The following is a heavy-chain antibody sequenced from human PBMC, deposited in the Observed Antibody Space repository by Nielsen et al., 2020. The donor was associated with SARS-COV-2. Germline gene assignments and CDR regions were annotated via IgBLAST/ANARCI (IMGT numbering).Heavy chain of an antibody. D-gene: IGHD2-2*01. CDR3: ARVSSTRHFGRHYYYYYMDV. J-gene: IGHJ6*03. CDR1: GGSFSGYY. CDR2: INHSGST. Sequence: SQTLSLTCAVYGGSFSGYYWSWIRQPPGKGLEWIGEINHSGSTNYNPSLKSRVTISVDTSKNQFPLKLSSVTAADTAVYYCARVSSTRHFGRHYYYYYMDVWGKGTTVTVSS. V-gene: IGHV4-34*01.